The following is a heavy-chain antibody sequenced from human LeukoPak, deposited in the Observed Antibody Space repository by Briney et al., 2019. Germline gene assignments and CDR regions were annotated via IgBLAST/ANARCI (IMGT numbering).Heavy chain of an antibody. D-gene: IGHD6-6*01. CDR1: GFTLSSYA. J-gene: IGHJ6*03. CDR3: PKRLAAINYYYYMDV. Sequence: GGSLSLSCAASGFTLSSYAMSWVRQAPGKGLEWVSAISGSGGSTYYADSVKGRFTISRDNSKNTLYLQMNSLRAEDTAVYYCPKRLAAINYYYYMDVWGKGTKVTVSS. CDR2: ISGSGGST. V-gene: IGHV3-23*01.